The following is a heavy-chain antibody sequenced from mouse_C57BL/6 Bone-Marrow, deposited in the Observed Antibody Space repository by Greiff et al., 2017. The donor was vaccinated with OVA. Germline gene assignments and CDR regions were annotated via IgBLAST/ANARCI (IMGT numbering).Heavy chain of an antibody. D-gene: IGHD1-1*01. V-gene: IGHV14-4*01. CDR3: TIVLRSYAMDY. J-gene: IGHJ4*01. Sequence: VQLQQSGAELVRPGASVKLSCTASGFNIKDDYMHWVKQRPEQGLEWIGWIDPENGDTEYASKFQGKATITADPSSNTAYLQLSSLTSEDTAVYYCTIVLRSYAMDYWGQGTSVTVSS. CDR1: GFNIKDDY. CDR2: IDPENGDT.